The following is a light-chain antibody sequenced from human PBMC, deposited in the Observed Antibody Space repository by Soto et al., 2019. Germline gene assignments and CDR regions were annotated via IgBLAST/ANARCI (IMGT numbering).Light chain of an antibody. Sequence: DIQMTQSPSSLSASVGDRVTITCQASQDISNYLNWYQQNPGKPPNLLIYDASTLKSGVPSRFSGSRSGTNFTFTITCLQPEDIATYYCQQFHNFPPTFGPGTKV. J-gene: IGKJ3*01. V-gene: IGKV1-33*01. CDR1: QDISNY. CDR3: QQFHNFPPT. CDR2: DAS.